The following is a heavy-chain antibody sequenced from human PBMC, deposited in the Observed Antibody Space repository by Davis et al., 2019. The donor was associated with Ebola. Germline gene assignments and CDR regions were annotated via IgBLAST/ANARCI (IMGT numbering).Heavy chain of an antibody. Sequence: ASVKVSCKASGYTFTGYNLHWLRQAPGQGLEWMGRINPNSGGTDYAPKFQGRVTMTRDTSISTASMELSRLRSDDTALYYCARDGMSGSPYAMDVWGKGTTVTVSS. CDR2: INPNSGGT. D-gene: IGHD1-26*01. J-gene: IGHJ6*04. CDR1: GYTFTGYN. CDR3: ARDGMSGSPYAMDV. V-gene: IGHV1-2*06.